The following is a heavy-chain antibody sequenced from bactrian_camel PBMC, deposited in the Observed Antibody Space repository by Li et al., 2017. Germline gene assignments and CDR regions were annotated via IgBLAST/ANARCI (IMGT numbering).Heavy chain of an antibody. CDR2: IDSDGST. J-gene: IGHJ4*01. V-gene: IGHV3S53*01. CDR1: GDSVARVC. Sequence: VQLVESGGGSVQAGGSLRLSCETSGDSVARVCIAWYRQAPGKRREGVAAIDSDGSTSYADSVKGRFTISSDNAKNTLYLQMNSLKPEDTAMYYCAASMNTYGGYGPLSQYEYNYWSQGTQVTVS. CDR3: AASMNTYGGYGPLSQYEYNY. D-gene: IGHD4*01.